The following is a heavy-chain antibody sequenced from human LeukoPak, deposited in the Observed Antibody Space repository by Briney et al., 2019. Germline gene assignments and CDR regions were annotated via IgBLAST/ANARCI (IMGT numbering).Heavy chain of an antibody. CDR3: ATFYGDYGWASSFSYMDV. Sequence: PGGSLRLSCAASGFTFSSYAMHWVRQAPGKGLEWLAVVSYDGRNKHYADSVKGRFTISRDNSKNTLYLQMNSLRAEDTAVYYCATFYGDYGWASSFSYMDVWGKGTTVTVSS. CDR1: GFTFSSYA. J-gene: IGHJ6*03. CDR2: VSYDGRNK. D-gene: IGHD4-17*01. V-gene: IGHV3-30*04.